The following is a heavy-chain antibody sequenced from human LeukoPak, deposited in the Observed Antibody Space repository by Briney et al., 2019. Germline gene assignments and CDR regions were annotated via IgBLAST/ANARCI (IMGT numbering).Heavy chain of an antibody. CDR1: GFTFSSYA. Sequence: PGGSLRLSCAASGFTFSSYAMSWVRRAPGKGLEWVSAISGSGGSTYYADSVKGRFTISRDNSKNTLYLQMNSLRAEDTAVYYCAKSGGLHYYFDYWGQGTLVTVSS. CDR2: ISGSGGST. V-gene: IGHV3-23*01. D-gene: IGHD3-10*01. CDR3: AKSGGLHYYFDY. J-gene: IGHJ4*02.